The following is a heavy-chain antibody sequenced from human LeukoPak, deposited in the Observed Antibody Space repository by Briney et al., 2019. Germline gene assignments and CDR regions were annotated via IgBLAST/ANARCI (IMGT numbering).Heavy chain of an antibody. CDR1: GCTFTRYY. CDR3: ARGDRSIVVVVAANLDN. D-gene: IGHD2-15*01. Sequence: GASVKVSCKASGCTFTRYYIHWVRQAPGQGLEYMGIINPSDGSTSYAQKFRGRVTMTRDTSTSTVYMELSSLRSEDTAVYYCARGDRSIVVVVAANLDNWGQGTLVTVSS. V-gene: IGHV1-46*01. CDR2: INPSDGST. J-gene: IGHJ4*02.